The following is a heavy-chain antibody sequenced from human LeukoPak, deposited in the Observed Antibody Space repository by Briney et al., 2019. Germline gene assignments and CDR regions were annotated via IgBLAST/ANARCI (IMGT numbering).Heavy chain of an antibody. CDR1: GFTVSSNY. Sequence: GGSLRLSCAASGFTVSSNYMSWVRQAPGKGLEWVSAISGSGGTTYYADSVKGRFTFSRDNSKNTLYLQMNSLRAEDTAVYYCAKEEGYYYDSGGYYVEYFQHWGQGTLVTVSS. D-gene: IGHD3-22*01. J-gene: IGHJ1*01. V-gene: IGHV3-23*01. CDR2: ISGSGGTT. CDR3: AKEEGYYYDSGGYYVEYFQH.